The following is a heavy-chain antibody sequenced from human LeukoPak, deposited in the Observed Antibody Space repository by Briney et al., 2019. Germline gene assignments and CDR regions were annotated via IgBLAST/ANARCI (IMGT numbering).Heavy chain of an antibody. D-gene: IGHD3/OR15-3a*01. Sequence: TGGSLRLSCAASGFTFDDYAMHWVRQAPGKGLEWVSGINWNSVRIVYADSVKGRLTISRDNTKNSLYLQMNSLRAEDTALYYCAKDMGDFWTGYPMDVWGKGTTVTVSS. CDR3: AKDMGDFWTGYPMDV. V-gene: IGHV3-9*01. CDR2: INWNSVRI. J-gene: IGHJ6*03. CDR1: GFTFDDYA.